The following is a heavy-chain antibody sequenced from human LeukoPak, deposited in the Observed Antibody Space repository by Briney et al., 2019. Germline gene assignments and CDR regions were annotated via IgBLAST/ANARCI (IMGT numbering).Heavy chain of an antibody. CDR3: AEIGITMIGGV. J-gene: IGHJ6*04. Sequence: GGSLRLPCAASGFTFSSYWMSWVRQAPGKGLEWVANIKQDGSEKYYVDSVKGRFTISRDNAKNSLYLQMNSLRAEDTAVYYCAEIGITMIGGVWGKGTTVTISS. CDR1: GFTFSSYW. CDR2: IKQDGSEK. V-gene: IGHV3-7*01. D-gene: IGHD3-10*02.